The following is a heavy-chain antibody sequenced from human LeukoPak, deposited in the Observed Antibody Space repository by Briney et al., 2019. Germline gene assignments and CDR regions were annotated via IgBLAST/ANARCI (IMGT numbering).Heavy chain of an antibody. CDR3: GKTTVGYSSGQKPAWPVDY. Sequence: GGSLRLSCAASGFTFSSFFMTWVRQAPGKGLEWVSGVTGNTATTSYADSVKGRFTISRDNSRNTVYLQINSLRAEDTAVYYCGKTTVGYSSGQKPAWPVDYWGQGTLVIVSS. CDR1: GFTFSSFF. J-gene: IGHJ4*02. CDR2: VTGNTATT. D-gene: IGHD5-18*01. V-gene: IGHV3-23*01.